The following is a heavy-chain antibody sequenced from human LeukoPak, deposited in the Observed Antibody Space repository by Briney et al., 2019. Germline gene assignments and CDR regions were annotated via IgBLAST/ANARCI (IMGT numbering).Heavy chain of an antibody. D-gene: IGHD1-7*01. CDR3: ARDGLELRRGNNWFDP. J-gene: IGHJ5*02. Sequence: SQTLSLTCAISGDSVSSNSAAWNWIRQSPSRGLEWLGRTYYRSKWYNDYAVSVKSRTTINPDTSKNQFSLQLNSVTPEDTAVYYCARDGLELRRGNNWFDPWGQGTLVTVSS. CDR2: TYYRSKWYN. V-gene: IGHV6-1*01. CDR1: GDSVSSNSAA.